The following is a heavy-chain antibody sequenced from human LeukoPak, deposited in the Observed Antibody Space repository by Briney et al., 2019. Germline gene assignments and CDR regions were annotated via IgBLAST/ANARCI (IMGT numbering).Heavy chain of an antibody. Sequence: GGSLRLSCVAPGLTLSNYWMSWVRQAPGKGLEWVATIKPDGSEKYYVDSVKGRFTISRDNAKNSLYLQMNSVRAEDTAVYYCARDRSVGAFDIWGQGTMVTVSS. V-gene: IGHV3-7*01. CDR3: ARDRSVGAFDI. J-gene: IGHJ3*02. CDR2: IKPDGSEK. CDR1: GLTLSNYW.